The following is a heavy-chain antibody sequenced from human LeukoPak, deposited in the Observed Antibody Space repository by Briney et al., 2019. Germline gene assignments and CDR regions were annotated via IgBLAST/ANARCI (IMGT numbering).Heavy chain of an antibody. CDR2: MRNDGSQI. CDR3: AKDIGRRIFGVAYDAFHI. V-gene: IGHV3-30*02. Sequence: GGSLRLSCAASGFTFNKYWMSWVRQAPGKGLEWVASMRNDGSQIYYAESVKGRFTISRDNSKYTLYVEMNSLRVEDTAMYYCAKDIGRRIFGVAYDAFHIWGQGTMVAVSS. D-gene: IGHD3-3*01. J-gene: IGHJ3*02. CDR1: GFTFNKYW.